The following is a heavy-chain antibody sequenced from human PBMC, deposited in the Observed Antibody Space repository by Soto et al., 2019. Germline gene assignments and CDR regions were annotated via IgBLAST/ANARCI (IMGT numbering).Heavy chain of an antibody. Sequence: ASVKVSCKASGYTFTSYDINWVRQATGQGLEWMGWMNPNSGNTGYAQKFQGRVTMTRNTSISTAYMELSSLRSEDTAVYYCASVAYGGGDCYGVLPSWCQGTLVTVSS. CDR1: GYTFTSYD. CDR3: ASVAYGGGDCYGVLPS. CDR2: MNPNSGNT. D-gene: IGHD2-21*01. V-gene: IGHV1-8*01. J-gene: IGHJ5*02.